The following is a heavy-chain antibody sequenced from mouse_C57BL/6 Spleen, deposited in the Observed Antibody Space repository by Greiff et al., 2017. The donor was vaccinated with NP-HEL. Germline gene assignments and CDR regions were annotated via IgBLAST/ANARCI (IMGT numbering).Heavy chain of an antibody. CDR3: ARTPEGCAY. J-gene: IGHJ3*01. V-gene: IGHV1-26*01. CDR1: GYTFTDYY. Sequence: EVQLQQSGPELVKPGASVKISCKASGYTFTDYYMNWVKQSHGKSLEWIGDINPNNGGTSYNQKFKGKATLTVDKSSSTAYMELRSLTSEDSAVYYCARTPEGCAYWGQGTLVTVSA. CDR2: INPNNGGT.